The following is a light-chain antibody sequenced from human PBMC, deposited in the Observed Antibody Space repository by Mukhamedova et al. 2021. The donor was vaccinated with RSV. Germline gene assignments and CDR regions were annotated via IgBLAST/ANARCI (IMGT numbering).Light chain of an antibody. CDR1: NIGTKS. Sequence: GGNNIGTKSVHWYQQKPGQAPVLVVYDDSDRPSGIPERFSGSNPGNTATLTISRVEAGDEADYYCQVWDSSGDHLVVFGGGTKLT. CDR3: QVWDSSGDHLVV. V-gene: IGLV3-21*02. J-gene: IGLJ2*01. CDR2: DDS.